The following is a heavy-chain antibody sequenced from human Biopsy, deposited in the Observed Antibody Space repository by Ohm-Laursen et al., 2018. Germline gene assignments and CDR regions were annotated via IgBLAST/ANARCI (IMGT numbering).Heavy chain of an antibody. V-gene: IGHV3-7*01. CDR3: ARDSLVGGLS. CDR1: GFTFSDYA. D-gene: IGHD2-8*02. CDR2: INQGGSEN. J-gene: IGHJ5*02. Sequence: SLRLSCTAPGFTFSDYAMSWVRQAPGKGLEWVANINQGGSENYYVESVKGRFTISRDNAKNSLYLQMNSLRAEDTAVYYCARDSLVGGLSWGQGTLVTVSS.